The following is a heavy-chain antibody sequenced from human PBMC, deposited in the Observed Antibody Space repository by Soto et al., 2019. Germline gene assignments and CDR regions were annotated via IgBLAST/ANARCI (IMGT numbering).Heavy chain of an antibody. J-gene: IGHJ4*02. V-gene: IGHV1-18*01. D-gene: IGHD6-13*01. CDR3: ARAAGYSSSWSDY. CDR1: GYTFTSYG. Sequence: ASVKVSCKVSGYTFTSYGVSWVRQAPGQGLEWMGWISTYNGNTNYAQNFQGRFTVTTDTSTSTVYMELRSLRSDDTAVYYCARAAGYSSSWSDYWGQGTLVTVSS. CDR2: ISTYNGNT.